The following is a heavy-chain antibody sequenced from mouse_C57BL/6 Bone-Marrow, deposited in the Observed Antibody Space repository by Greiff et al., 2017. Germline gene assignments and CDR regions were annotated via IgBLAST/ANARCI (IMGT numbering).Heavy chain of an antibody. CDR2: IHPNSGST. Sequence: QVQLQQPGAELVKPGASVKLSCKASGYTFTSYWMHWVKQRPGQGLEWIGMIHPNSGSTNYNEKFKSKATLTVDKSSSTAYMQLSSLTFEDSAVYYCARSGLRYPAGFAYWGQGTLVTVSA. D-gene: IGHD3-1*01. J-gene: IGHJ3*01. CDR3: ARSGLRYPAGFAY. CDR1: GYTFTSYW. V-gene: IGHV1-64*01.